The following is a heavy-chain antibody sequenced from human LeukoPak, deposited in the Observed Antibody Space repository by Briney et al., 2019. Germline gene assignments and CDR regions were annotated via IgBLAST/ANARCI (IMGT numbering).Heavy chain of an antibody. CDR3: ARDFYHGHCAGLSCFLLDY. CDR2: ISAHYGHT. V-gene: IGHV1-18*01. D-gene: IGHD2-8*02. J-gene: IGHJ4*02. CDR1: GYSFTSYG. Sequence: ASVKVSCKASGYSFTSYGITWLRQAPGQGLEWMGWISAHYGHTNYAQKFQGRVTMTTDTSTSTAYMELRSLRSDDTAVYYCARDFYHGHCAGLSCFLLDYWGQGALVIVSS.